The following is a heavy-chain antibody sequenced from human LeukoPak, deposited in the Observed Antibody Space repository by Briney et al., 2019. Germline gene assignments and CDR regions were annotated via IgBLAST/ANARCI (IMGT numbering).Heavy chain of an antibody. CDR1: GFTFTSSA. CDR2: IVVGSGNA. V-gene: IGHV1-58*02. D-gene: IGHD5-12*01. Sequence: ASVKVSCKASGFTFTSSAMQWVQQARGQRLEWIGWIVVGSGNANYAQKFQERVTITRDMSTSTAYMELSSLRSEDTAVYYCAADPYYSGYDYGYYYYGMDVWGQGTTVTVSS. J-gene: IGHJ6*02. CDR3: AADPYYSGYDYGYYYYGMDV.